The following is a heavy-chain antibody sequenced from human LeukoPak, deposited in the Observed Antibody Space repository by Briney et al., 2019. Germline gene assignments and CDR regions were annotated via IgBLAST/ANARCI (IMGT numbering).Heavy chain of an antibody. CDR2: INHSGST. J-gene: IGHJ4*02. CDR3: ARGLRSDY. V-gene: IGHV4-34*01. CDR1: GGSIRSGGYY. Sequence: SQTLSLTCTVSGGSIRSGGYYWNWIRQPPGKGLEWIGEINHSGSTNYNPSLKSRVTISVDTSKNQFSLKLSSVTAADTAVYYCARGLRSDYWGQGTLVTVSS.